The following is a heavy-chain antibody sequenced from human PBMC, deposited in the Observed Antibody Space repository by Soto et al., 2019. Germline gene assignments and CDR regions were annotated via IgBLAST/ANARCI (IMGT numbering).Heavy chain of an antibody. V-gene: IGHV3-7*03. J-gene: IGHJ4*02. D-gene: IGHD3-22*01. CDR2: MSPDGSAQ. CDR1: GYIFSDYW. Sequence: DVHLVESGGGLVQPGGSLRLSCVGSGYIFSDYWMSWVRQAPGQGLEWVANMSPDGSAQSYADSVNGRFTISRDNAGNSLFLQMNSLRAEDTAVYYCARNAIGGGQGTPVTVSS. CDR3: ARNAIG.